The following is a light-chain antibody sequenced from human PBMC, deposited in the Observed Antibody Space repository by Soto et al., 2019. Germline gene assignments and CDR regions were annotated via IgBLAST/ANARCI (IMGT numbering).Light chain of an antibody. CDR2: MVS. J-gene: IGKJ5*01. V-gene: IGKV2-24*01. CDR1: HSLVHRDGNTY. CDR3: MQATQFPQVT. Sequence: DIVMTQAPLSSPVTLGQPASISCRSSHSLVHRDGNTYLNWLHHRPGQPPRLLLYMVSKRFSGVPVRFSGSGAGTDFTLKISRVEPEDVGFYYCMQATQFPQVTFGQGTRLEIK.